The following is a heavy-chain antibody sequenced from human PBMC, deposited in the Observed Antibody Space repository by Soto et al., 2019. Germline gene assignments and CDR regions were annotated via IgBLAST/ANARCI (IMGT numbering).Heavy chain of an antibody. CDR3: ATRPSRGYSYGLFDY. J-gene: IGHJ4*02. CDR2: ISSSSSTI. Sequence: GGSLRLSCAASGFTFSSYSMNWVRQAPGKGLEWVSYISSSSSTIYYADSVKGRFTISRDNAKNSLYLQMNSLRDEDTAVYYCATRPSRGYSYGLFDYWGQGTLVTVSS. CDR1: GFTFSSYS. D-gene: IGHD5-18*01. V-gene: IGHV3-48*02.